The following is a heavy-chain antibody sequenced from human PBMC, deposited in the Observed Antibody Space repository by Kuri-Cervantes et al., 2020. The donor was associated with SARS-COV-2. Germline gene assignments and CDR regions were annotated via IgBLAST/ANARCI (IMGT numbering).Heavy chain of an antibody. V-gene: IGHV3-11*04. J-gene: IGHJ6*03. CDR2: ISSSGSTI. CDR3: ARDWTHHDYSNNYYYYMDV. CDR1: GFTFSDYY. Sequence: GGSLRLSCAASGFTFSDYYMSWIRQAPGKGLEWVSYISSSGSTIYYADSVEGRFTISRDNAKNSLYLQMNSLRAEDTAVYYCARDWTHHDYSNNYYYYMDVRGKGTTVTVSS. D-gene: IGHD4-11*01.